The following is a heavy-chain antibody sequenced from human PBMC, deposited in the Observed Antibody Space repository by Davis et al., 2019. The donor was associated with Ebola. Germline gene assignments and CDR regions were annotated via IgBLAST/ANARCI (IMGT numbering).Heavy chain of an antibody. CDR2: IIPILGIA. CDR3: ARAYCSSTSCYTEVGWFDP. V-gene: IGHV1-69*04. CDR1: GGTFSSYA. J-gene: IGHJ5*02. Sequence: SVKVSCKASGGTFSSYAISWVRQAPGQGLEWMGRIIPILGIANYAQKFQGRVTITADKSTSTVYMELSSLRSEDTAVYYCARAYCSSTSCYTEVGWFDPWGQGTLVTVSS. D-gene: IGHD2-2*02.